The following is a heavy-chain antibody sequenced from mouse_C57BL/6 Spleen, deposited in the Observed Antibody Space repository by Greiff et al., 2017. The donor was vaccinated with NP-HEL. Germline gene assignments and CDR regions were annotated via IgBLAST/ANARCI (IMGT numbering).Heavy chain of an antibody. CDR3: ARLNDGSSYPYAMDY. V-gene: IGHV1-80*01. Sequence: VQLQQSGAELVKPGASVKISCKASGYAFSSYWMNWVKQRPGKGLEWIGQIYPGDGDTNYNGKFKGKATLTADNSSSTAYMQRSSLTSEDSAVYFWARLNDGSSYPYAMDYWGHRTSVTVSS. D-gene: IGHD1-1*01. CDR1: GYAFSSYW. J-gene: IGHJ4*01. CDR2: IYPGDGDT.